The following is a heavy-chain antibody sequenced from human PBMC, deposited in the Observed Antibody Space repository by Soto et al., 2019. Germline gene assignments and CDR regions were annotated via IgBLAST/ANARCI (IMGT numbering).Heavy chain of an antibody. CDR2: IMPSSPTV. J-gene: IGHJ5*02. D-gene: IGHD3-16*02. CDR1: GGTFSNFG. CDR3: AQDEAYDYVCGSYRS. Sequence: VKLVQSGAEVKKPGSSVKFSCKASGGTFSNFGLSWVRQAPGQGLEWMGGIMPSSPTVTYARNFQGRLIITADESTTTTNMDMSGLSSEDTAVYYCAQDEAYDYVCGSYRSWGQGTPVTVSS. V-gene: IGHV1-69*01.